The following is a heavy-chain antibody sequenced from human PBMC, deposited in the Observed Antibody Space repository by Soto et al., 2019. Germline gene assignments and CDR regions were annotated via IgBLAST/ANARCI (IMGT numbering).Heavy chain of an antibody. D-gene: IGHD3-3*01. CDR2: ISAYNGNT. CDR3: GRGGTYYDCWSCYFDPLTMDV. V-gene: IGHV1-18*01. J-gene: IGHJ6*03. CDR1: GYTFTSYG. Sequence: QVQLVQSGAEVKKPGASVKVSCKASGYTFTSYGISWVRQAPGQGLEWMGWISAYNGNTNYAQKLQGRVTMTTDTTPSTAYVELRSLGSDDTAVYYCGRGGTYYDCWSCYFDPLTMDVWGKGTTVTVSS.